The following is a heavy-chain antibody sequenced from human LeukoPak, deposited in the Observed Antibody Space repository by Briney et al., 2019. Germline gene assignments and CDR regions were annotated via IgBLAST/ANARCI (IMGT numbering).Heavy chain of an antibody. Sequence: GASVKVSCKASGGTFSSYAISWVRQAPGQGLEWMGRIIPILGIANYAQKFQGRVTITVDKSTSTAYMELSSLRSEDTAVYYCARGSGYSNYLFDYWGQGTLVTVSS. CDR2: IIPILGIA. J-gene: IGHJ4*02. CDR3: ARGSGYSNYLFDY. CDR1: GGTFSSYA. D-gene: IGHD4-11*01. V-gene: IGHV1-69*04.